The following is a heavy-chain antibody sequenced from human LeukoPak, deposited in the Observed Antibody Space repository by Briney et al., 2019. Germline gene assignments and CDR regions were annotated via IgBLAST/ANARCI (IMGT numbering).Heavy chain of an antibody. D-gene: IGHD5/OR15-5a*01. CDR1: GFAFNTCA. V-gene: IGHV3-23*01. Sequence: GGSLRLSCAASGFAFNTCAMTWVRQAPEKGLQWVSTISTSGRATYYADSVEGRFTISRDNSKNTLYLQMNSLRADDTAVYYCAKARGSSVYEPFDYWGQGTQVTVSP. CDR3: AKARGSSVYEPFDY. CDR2: ISTSGRAT. J-gene: IGHJ4*02.